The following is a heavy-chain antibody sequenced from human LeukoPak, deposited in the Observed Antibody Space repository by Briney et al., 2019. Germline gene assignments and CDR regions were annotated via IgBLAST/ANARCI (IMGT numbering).Heavy chain of an antibody. V-gene: IGHV3-43*02. CDR1: GFTFDAYA. J-gene: IGHJ6*02. CDR3: ATWAFYHSLDV. D-gene: IGHD1-26*01. CDR2: INKDGSAT. Sequence: RGSHRLSCEASGFTFDAYAMHWLRQAPGKGLEWVSLINKDGSATYYADSVKGRFTISRDNSKNSLYLQMNSLRSEDTALYYCATWAFYHSLDVWGQGTTVTVSS.